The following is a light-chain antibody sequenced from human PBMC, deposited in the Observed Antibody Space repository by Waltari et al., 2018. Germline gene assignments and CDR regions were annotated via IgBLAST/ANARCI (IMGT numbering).Light chain of an antibody. J-gene: IGKJ1*01. CDR2: WAA. V-gene: IGKV4-1*01. CDR1: QSVLYSSNSQNY. Sequence: DIVMTQSPDSLAVSLGERVTINCKSSQSVLYSSNSQNYLAWYQQKPGQPPKCLMYWAAARESGVPDRFSGSESGTDFTITISSLQAEDVAVYYCQQYYDIPWTFGQGTKVEIK. CDR3: QQYYDIPWT.